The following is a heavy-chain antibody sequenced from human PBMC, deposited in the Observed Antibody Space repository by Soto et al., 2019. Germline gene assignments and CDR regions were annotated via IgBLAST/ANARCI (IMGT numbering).Heavy chain of an antibody. D-gene: IGHD3-16*01. CDR3: AKRGTRYFYGMDV. J-gene: IGHJ6*02. Sequence: EVQLLESGGGWVQPGGSLRLSCAASGFIFSDYDMDWVRQTPGRGLEWVSSLSHSDGSTYYADSVQGRFTISRDYSNNTLHLQMNSLRAEDTAVYSCAKRGTRYFYGMDVWGQGTTVTVSS. V-gene: IGHV3-23*01. CDR1: GFIFSDYD. CDR2: LSHSDGST.